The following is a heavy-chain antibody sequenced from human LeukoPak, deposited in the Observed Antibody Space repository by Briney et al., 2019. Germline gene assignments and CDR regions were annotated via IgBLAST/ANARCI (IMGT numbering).Heavy chain of an antibody. D-gene: IGHD5-24*01. J-gene: IGHJ4*02. V-gene: IGHV1-69*04. CDR2: IIPIFGIA. Sequence: SSVKVSCKASGGTFSSYAISWVRQAPGQGLEWMGRIIPIFGIANYAQKFQGRVTITADKSTSTAYMEQSSLRSEDTAVYYCARAPPRGDGYNLYWGQGTLVTVSS. CDR3: ARAPPRGDGYNLY. CDR1: GGTFSSYA.